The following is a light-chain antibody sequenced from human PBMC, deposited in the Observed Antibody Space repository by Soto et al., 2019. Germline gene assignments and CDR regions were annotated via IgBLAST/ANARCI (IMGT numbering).Light chain of an antibody. Sequence: DIKMTQSPSSLSAFVGAGATIPCRPSQGINNNLAWYQQGPGKVPRLLIYAASTLQSGVPSRFSGSVSGTDFTLTISSLQPEDVATYYCQKYDNAPWTFGQGTKVDIK. CDR3: QKYDNAPWT. V-gene: IGKV1-27*01. CDR2: AAS. J-gene: IGKJ1*01. CDR1: QGINNN.